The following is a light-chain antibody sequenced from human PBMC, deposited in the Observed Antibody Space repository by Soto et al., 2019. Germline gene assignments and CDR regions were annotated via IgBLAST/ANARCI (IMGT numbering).Light chain of an antibody. Sequence: QSVLTQPASVSGSPGQSITISCTGTNSDVGDYKFVSWYQQHPGKAPKLMIYDVSNRPSGVSNRFSGSKSGNTASLTISGLQAEDEADYYCCSYTSSATRVFGGGTKLTVL. J-gene: IGLJ3*02. V-gene: IGLV2-14*01. CDR1: NSDVGDYKF. CDR3: CSYTSSATRV. CDR2: DVS.